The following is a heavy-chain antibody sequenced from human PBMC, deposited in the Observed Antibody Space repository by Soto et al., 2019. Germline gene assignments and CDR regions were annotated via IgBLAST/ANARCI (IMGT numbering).Heavy chain of an antibody. V-gene: IGHV1-69*06. CDR3: ARVRYCSGGSCFAFDY. D-gene: IGHD2-15*01. J-gene: IGHJ4*02. Sequence: QVQLVQSGAEVKKPGSSVKVSCKASGGTFSSYAISWVRQAPGQGLEWMGGIIPIFGTANYAQKFQGRVTITADKSTSTAYMELSSLRSEDTAVYYWARVRYCSGGSCFAFDYWGQGTLVTVSS. CDR2: IIPIFGTA. CDR1: GGTFSSYA.